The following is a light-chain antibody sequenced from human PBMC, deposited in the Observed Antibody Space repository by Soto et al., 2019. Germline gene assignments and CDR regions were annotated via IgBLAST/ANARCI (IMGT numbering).Light chain of an antibody. V-gene: IGKV3-15*01. Sequence: EIVMTQSPATLSVSPGERATLSCRASQSISSYLAWYQQKPGQAPRLLVYGASTRATGIPARFSGSGSGTEFTLTISSLHSEDFAVYYCLQYNDWPPMYTFGQGTKLEI. CDR2: GAS. CDR3: LQYNDWPPMYT. J-gene: IGKJ2*01. CDR1: QSISSY.